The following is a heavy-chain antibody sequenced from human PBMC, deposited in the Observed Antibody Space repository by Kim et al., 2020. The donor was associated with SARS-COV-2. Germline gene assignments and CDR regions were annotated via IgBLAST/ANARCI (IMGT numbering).Heavy chain of an antibody. Sequence: ASVKVSCKASGYTFTSYGISWVRQAPGQGLEWMGWISAYNGNTNYAQKLQGRVTMTTHTSTSTAYMELRSLRSDDTAVYYCARDDRHGRSSGWYPDWFDPWGQGTLVTVSS. CDR2: ISAYNGNT. D-gene: IGHD6-19*01. V-gene: IGHV1-18*01. CDR1: GYTFTSYG. CDR3: ARDDRHGRSSGWYPDWFDP. J-gene: IGHJ5*02.